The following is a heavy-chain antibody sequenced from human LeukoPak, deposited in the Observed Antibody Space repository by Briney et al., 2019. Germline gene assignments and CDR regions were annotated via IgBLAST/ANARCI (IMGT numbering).Heavy chain of an antibody. CDR3: ARAEKQLALDAFDI. V-gene: IGHV4-4*07. CDR2: INTSEST. CDR1: GGSISSYY. J-gene: IGHJ3*02. Sequence: SETLSLTCTVSGGSISSYYWSWLRQSAGKGLEWIGRINTSESTNYNPSLKRRVTMSLDTSKNQLSLKLRSVTAADPAVYYCARAEKQLALDAFDIWGQGTMVTVSS. D-gene: IGHD1-1*01.